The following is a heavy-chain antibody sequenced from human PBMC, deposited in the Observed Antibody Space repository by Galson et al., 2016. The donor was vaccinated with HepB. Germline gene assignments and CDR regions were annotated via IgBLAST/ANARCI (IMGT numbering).Heavy chain of an antibody. V-gene: IGHV4-39*07. CDR2: IYYSGRT. Sequence: SETLSLTCTVSGGSISSSSYYWGWVRQPPGKGLEWIGTIYYSGRTYYNPSLKSRATISMETSKNQFSLNLSSVTAADTAVYYCARVRIASSIDFWGQGILVTVSS. CDR1: GGSISSSSYY. CDR3: ARVRIASSIDF. D-gene: IGHD6-13*01. J-gene: IGHJ4*02.